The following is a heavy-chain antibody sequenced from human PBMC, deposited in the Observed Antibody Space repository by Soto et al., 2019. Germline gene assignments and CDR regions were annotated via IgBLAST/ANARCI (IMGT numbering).Heavy chain of an antibody. Sequence: PGGSLRLSCAASGFTFSGYTMNWVRQAPGKGLEWVSSITSGSSYIYYADSVKGRFTISRDNAKNPLYLQINSLRAEDTAMYYCARSSFDYWGQGTLVTVSS. CDR3: ARSSFDY. CDR1: GFTFSGYT. J-gene: IGHJ4*02. CDR2: ITSGSSYI. V-gene: IGHV3-21*01.